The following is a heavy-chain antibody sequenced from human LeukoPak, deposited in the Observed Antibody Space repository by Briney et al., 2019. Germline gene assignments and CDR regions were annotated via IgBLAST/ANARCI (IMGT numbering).Heavy chain of an antibody. J-gene: IGHJ4*02. CDR3: ARRHLIGNGYFDH. CDR2: ISPFNGNT. V-gene: IGHV1-18*01. D-gene: IGHD1-1*01. CDR1: GYAFTNYG. Sequence: ASVKVSCKASGYAFTNYGVGWLRLAPGQGLQWLGWISPFNGNTNYAQIVQDRVTMTTDTSTNTAYLELRSLRSDDTAVYYCARRHLIGNGYFDHWGQGTLVTVSS.